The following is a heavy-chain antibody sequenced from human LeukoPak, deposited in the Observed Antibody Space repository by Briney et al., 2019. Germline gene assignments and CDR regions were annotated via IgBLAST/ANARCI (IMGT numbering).Heavy chain of an antibody. Sequence: PGGSLRLSCAASGFTFSSYSMNWVRQAPGKGLEWVSSISSSSSYIYYADSVKGRFTISRDNAKNSLYLQMNSLRDEDTAVYYCASMNLGYCSGGSCEGDYWGQGTLVTVSS. J-gene: IGHJ4*02. CDR1: GFTFSSYS. V-gene: IGHV3-21*01. CDR3: ASMNLGYCSGGSCEGDY. CDR2: ISSSSSYI. D-gene: IGHD2-15*01.